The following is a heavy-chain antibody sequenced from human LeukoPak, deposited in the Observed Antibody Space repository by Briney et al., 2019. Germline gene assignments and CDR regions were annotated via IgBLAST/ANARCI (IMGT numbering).Heavy chain of an antibody. CDR1: GYTFTSYA. CDR2: INPNTGNP. J-gene: IGHJ5*02. V-gene: IGHV7-4-1*02. D-gene: IGHD3-16*02. Sequence: AASVKVSCKASGYTFTSYAMNWVRQAPGQGLEWMGWINPNTGNPTYAQRFTGRFVFSLDTSVSTTCLQISRLKAEVTAVYYCGRAYQPLGGSSFPDQWGQGTLVTVSS. CDR3: GRAYQPLGGSSFPDQ.